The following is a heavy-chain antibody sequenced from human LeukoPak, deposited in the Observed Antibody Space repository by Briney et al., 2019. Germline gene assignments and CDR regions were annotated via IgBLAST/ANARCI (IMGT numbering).Heavy chain of an antibody. CDR3: ARDQGGAFYYDSSGFSGAFDI. J-gene: IGHJ3*02. D-gene: IGHD3-22*01. CDR1: GFTFSTYE. V-gene: IGHV3-48*03. CDR2: ISSSGTTI. Sequence: GGSLRLSCAASGFTFSTYEMNWVRQAPGKGLEWISYISSSGTTIYYADSVKGRFTIFRDNATNSLYLQMNSLRAEDTAVYYCARDQGGAFYYDSSGFSGAFDIWGQGTVVTVSS.